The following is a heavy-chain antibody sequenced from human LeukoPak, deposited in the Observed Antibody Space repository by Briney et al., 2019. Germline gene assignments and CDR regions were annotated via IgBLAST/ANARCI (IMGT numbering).Heavy chain of an antibody. CDR2: IYYSGST. CDR3: ARGQNQYYYYGMDV. D-gene: IGHD1-14*01. J-gene: IGHJ6*02. Sequence: SETLSLTCSVSGGSISSYYWSWIRQPPGKGLEWVGYIYYSGSTNYNPSLKSRVTISVDTSKNQFSLKLSSVTAADTAVYYCARGQNQYYYYGMDVWGQGTTVTVSS. V-gene: IGHV4-59*01. CDR1: GGSISSYY.